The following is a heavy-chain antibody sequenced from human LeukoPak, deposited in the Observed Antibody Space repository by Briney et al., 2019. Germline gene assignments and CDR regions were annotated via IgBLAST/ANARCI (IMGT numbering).Heavy chain of an antibody. J-gene: IGHJ5*02. D-gene: IGHD3-10*01. CDR3: VRGAQVRGVIT. CDR1: GVSISSYY. V-gene: IGHV4-59*08. Sequence: PSETLSLTCTVSGVSISSYYWSWLRQPPGKGLEWIGYIYYSASTNYNPSLKSRVTISVDTSKNQFSLKLSSVTAADTAVYYCVRGAQVRGVITWGQGTLVTVSS. CDR2: IYYSAST.